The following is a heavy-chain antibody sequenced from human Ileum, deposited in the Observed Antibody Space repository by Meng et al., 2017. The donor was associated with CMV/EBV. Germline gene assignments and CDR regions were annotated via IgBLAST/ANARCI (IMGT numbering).Heavy chain of an antibody. J-gene: IGHJ1*01. CDR3: ARAISGHYYVP. Sequence: QGQLQEPDPGLVNPSQTLSPTCTVSGGSISSGDYYWSWIREPPGKGLEWIGYINYRGTTYYNPSLKSRLTISVDTSNNQFSLILSSVTAADTALYYCARAISGHYYVPWGQGTLVTVSS. D-gene: IGHD3-22*01. CDR1: GGSISSGDYY. CDR2: INYRGTT. V-gene: IGHV4-30-4*08.